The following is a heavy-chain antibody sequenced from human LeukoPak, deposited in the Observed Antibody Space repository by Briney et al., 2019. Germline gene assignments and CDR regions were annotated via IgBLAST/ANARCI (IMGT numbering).Heavy chain of an antibody. J-gene: IGHJ4*02. CDR3: AREWQWLASFDY. D-gene: IGHD6-19*01. CDR1: GFTFSSYT. Sequence: PGGSLRLSCAASGFTFSSYTMNWVRRAPGKGLEWVSYISSSGSTIYYADSVKGRFTISRDNAKNSLYLQMNSLRAEDTAVYYCAREWQWLASFDYWGQGTLVTVSS. CDR2: ISSSGSTI. V-gene: IGHV3-48*04.